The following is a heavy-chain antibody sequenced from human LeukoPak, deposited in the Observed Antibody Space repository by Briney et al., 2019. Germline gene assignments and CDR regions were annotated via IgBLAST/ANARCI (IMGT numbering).Heavy chain of an antibody. D-gene: IGHD3-10*01. CDR3: ASGSGSYRTPYYYMDV. J-gene: IGHJ6*03. Sequence: GGSLRLSCAASGFTVSSNYMSWVRQAPGKGLEWVSFMYSGGSTYYADSVKGRFTTSRDNSKNTLYLQMNSLRAEDTAVYYCASGSGSYRTPYYYMDVWGTGTTVTVSS. V-gene: IGHV3-53*01. CDR1: GFTVSSNY. CDR2: MYSGGST.